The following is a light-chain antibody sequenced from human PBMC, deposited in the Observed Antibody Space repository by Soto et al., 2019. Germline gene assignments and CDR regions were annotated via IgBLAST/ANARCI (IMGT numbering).Light chain of an antibody. J-gene: IGLJ1*01. CDR3: AAWDDSLSGRV. V-gene: IGLV1-47*01. CDR1: SSNIGSNY. Sequence: QSVLTQPPSAPGTPGQMVTISCSGSSSNIGSNYVYWYQQLPGTAPKLLIYRNNQRPSGVPDRFSGSKSGTSASLAISGLRSEDEADYYCAAWDDSLSGRVFGTGTKLTVL. CDR2: RNN.